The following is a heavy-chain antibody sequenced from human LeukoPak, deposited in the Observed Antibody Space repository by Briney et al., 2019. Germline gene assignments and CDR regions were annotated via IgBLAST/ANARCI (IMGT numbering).Heavy chain of an antibody. CDR3: ARGRGVATIVVLNPPVY. D-gene: IGHD5-12*01. CDR2: IIPIFGTA. Sequence: ASVKVSCKASGGTFSSYAISWVRQAPGQGLEWMGGIIPIFGTANYAQKFQGRVTITADESTSTAYMELSGLRSEDTAVYYCARGRGVATIVVLNPPVYWGQGTLVTVSS. V-gene: IGHV1-69*13. J-gene: IGHJ4*02. CDR1: GGTFSSYA.